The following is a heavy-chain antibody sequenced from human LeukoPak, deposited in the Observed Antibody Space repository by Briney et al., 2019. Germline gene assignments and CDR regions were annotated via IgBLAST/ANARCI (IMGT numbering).Heavy chain of an antibody. V-gene: IGHV1-18*01. J-gene: IGHJ4*02. CDR1: GYSFNRYG. Sequence: ASVTVSRKASGYSFNRYGVSWVRQAPGQGLEWVGWISGSNGNTYYAQSFQGRVTMTTDVSTGTAYMDLRNLGFDDTAVYFCARSGRGTYYYFDLWGQGTLVSVSS. CDR3: ARSGRGTYYYFDL. CDR2: ISGSNGNT. D-gene: IGHD1-26*01.